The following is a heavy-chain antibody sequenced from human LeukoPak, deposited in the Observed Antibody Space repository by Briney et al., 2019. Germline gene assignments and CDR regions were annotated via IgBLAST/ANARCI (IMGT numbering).Heavy chain of an antibody. CDR2: ISDSGDST. CDR3: AKDARRTSGWYFFDY. CDR1: GFAFSSQA. Sequence: GGSLRLSCAASGFAFSSQAMGWVRQASRKGLEWVSAISDSGDSTYYADSVKGRFTISRDNSKNTLFLQMYSLRAEDTAVYYCAKDARRTSGWYFFDYWGQGTLVTVSS. V-gene: IGHV3-23*01. J-gene: IGHJ4*02. D-gene: IGHD6-19*01.